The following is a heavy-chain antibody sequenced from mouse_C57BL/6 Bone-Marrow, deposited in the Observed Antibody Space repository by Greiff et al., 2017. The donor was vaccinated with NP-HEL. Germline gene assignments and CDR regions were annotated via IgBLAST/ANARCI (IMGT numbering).Heavy chain of an antibody. CDR2: IDPENGDT. CDR1: GFNIKDDD. D-gene: IGHD1-1*01. J-gene: IGHJ3*01. V-gene: IGHV14-4*01. Sequence: EVQLQESGAELVRPGASVKLSCTASGFNIKDDDMHWVKQRPEQGLEWIGWIDPENGDTEYASKFQGKATITSDTSSNTAYLQLSSLTSEDTAVYYCTTYGSSAAYWGQGTLVTVSA. CDR3: TTYGSSAAY.